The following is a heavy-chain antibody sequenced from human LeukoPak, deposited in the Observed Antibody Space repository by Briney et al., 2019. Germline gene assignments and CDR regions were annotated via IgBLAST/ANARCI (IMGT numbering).Heavy chain of an antibody. CDR1: GGTFSSYA. V-gene: IGHV1-69*04. Sequence: SVKVSCKASGGTFSSYAISWVRQAPGQGLEWMGRIIPILGIANYAQKFQGRVTITADKSTSTAHMELSSLRSEDTAVYYCARDIASIAARPDWFDPWGQGTLVTVSS. D-gene: IGHD6-6*01. CDR2: IIPILGIA. J-gene: IGHJ5*02. CDR3: ARDIASIAARPDWFDP.